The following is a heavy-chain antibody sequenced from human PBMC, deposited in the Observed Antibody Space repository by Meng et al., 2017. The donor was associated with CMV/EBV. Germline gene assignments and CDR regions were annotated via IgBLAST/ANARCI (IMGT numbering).Heavy chain of an antibody. CDR3: ARDHGGVVPAYWFDP. CDR1: GGTFSSYA. D-gene: IGHD2-2*01. J-gene: IGHJ5*02. CDR2: IIPIFGTA. Sequence: SVKVSCKASGGTFSSYAISWVRQAPGQGLEWMGGIIPIFGTANYAQKFQGRVTMTRDTSISTAYMELSRLRSDDTAVYYCARDHGGVVPAYWFDPWGQGTLVTVSS. V-gene: IGHV1-69*05.